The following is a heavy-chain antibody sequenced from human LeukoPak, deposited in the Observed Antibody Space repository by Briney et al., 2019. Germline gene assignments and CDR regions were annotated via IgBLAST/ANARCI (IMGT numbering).Heavy chain of an antibody. Sequence: SVKVSCKASGGSFSSYAISWVRQAPGQGLEWMGGIIPIFGTANYVQKFQGRVTITADESTNTAYMELSSLRSEDAALYYCATDSIGIAAAGALGWFDPWGQGTLVTVSS. D-gene: IGHD6-13*01. CDR1: GGSFSSYA. J-gene: IGHJ5*02. CDR3: ATDSIGIAAAGALGWFDP. V-gene: IGHV1-69*13. CDR2: IIPIFGTA.